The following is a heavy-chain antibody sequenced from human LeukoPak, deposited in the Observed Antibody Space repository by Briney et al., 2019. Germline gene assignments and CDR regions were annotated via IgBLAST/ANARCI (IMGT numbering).Heavy chain of an antibody. CDR2: IYNSGIT. J-gene: IGHJ2*01. CDR1: GGSISSYY. Sequence: SETLSLTCTVSGGSISSYYWSWIRQPAGKGLEWIGRIYNSGITNYNPSLKSRVTMSMDTSMNQFSLKLSSVTAADTAVYYCAGHPRDGDFHLTHWYFDLWGRGTLVTVSS. V-gene: IGHV4-4*07. CDR3: AGHPRDGDFHLTHWYFDL. D-gene: IGHD4-17*01.